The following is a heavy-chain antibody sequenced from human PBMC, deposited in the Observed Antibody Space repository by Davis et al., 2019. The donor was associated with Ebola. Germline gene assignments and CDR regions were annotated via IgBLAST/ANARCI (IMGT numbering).Heavy chain of an antibody. V-gene: IGHV3-66*01. D-gene: IGHD3-10*01. CDR2: IYSGGST. J-gene: IGHJ6*02. CDR3: ARVLTLWFGDGGGMDV. Sequence: PGGSLRLSCAASGFTVSSNYMSWVRQAPGKGLEWVSVIYSGGSTYYADSVKGRFTISRDNSKNTLYLQMNSLRAEDTAVYYCARVLTLWFGDGGGMDVWGQGTTVTVSS. CDR1: GFTVSSNY.